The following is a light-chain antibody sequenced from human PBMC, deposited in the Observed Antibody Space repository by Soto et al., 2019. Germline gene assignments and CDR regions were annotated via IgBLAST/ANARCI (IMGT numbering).Light chain of an antibody. CDR1: QGISSF. Sequence: DIQMTQSPSSLSASVGDRVTITCRASQGISSFLAWFQQKPGKAPKSLIYDASTLQSGVSSRFSGSASDTHFTLTISSLQPEEFATYYCQQYHSYPASFGQGTKVEIK. V-gene: IGKV1-16*01. CDR3: QQYHSYPAS. CDR2: DAS. J-gene: IGKJ1*01.